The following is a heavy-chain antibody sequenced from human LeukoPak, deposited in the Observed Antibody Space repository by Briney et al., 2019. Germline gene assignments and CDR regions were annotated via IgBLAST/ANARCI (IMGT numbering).Heavy chain of an antibody. CDR2: ITDGGGGT. CDR3: AKRLKGVPAANDY. V-gene: IGHV3-23*01. CDR1: GFTFNTYA. Sequence: GGSLRPSCAASGFTFNTYAMTWVRQAPGKGLEWVSAITDGGGGTYYADSVKGRFTISRDNSKKILYLQMNSLRAEDTAVYYCAKRLKGVPAANDYWGQGTLVTVSS. D-gene: IGHD2-2*01. J-gene: IGHJ4*02.